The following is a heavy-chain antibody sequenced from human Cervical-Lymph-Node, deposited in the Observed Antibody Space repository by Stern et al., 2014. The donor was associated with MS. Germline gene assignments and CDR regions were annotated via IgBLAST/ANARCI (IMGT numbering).Heavy chain of an antibody. J-gene: IGHJ5*02. CDR1: GGTFSSSYA. CDR3: ARGIVSNRPAATLHNLFDP. CDR2: VIPIIGLP. D-gene: IGHD2-15*01. Sequence: VQLVESGADVKKPGSSVKVSCKASGGTFSSSYAVSWVRQAPGPGLEWMGRVIPIIGLPNYAQKFQSRLTITAANSTSTVYMELTSLTPEDTAVYYCARGIVSNRPAATLHNLFDPWGQGTLVTVSS. V-gene: IGHV1-69*09.